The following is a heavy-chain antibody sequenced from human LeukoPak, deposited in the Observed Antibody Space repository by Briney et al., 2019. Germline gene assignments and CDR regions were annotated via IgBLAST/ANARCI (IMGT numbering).Heavy chain of an antibody. D-gene: IGHD6-19*01. V-gene: IGHV3-23*01. CDR3: AKDGESQGYSSGWYDY. CDR2: ISGSGGST. J-gene: IGHJ4*02. CDR1: GFSFSNYA. Sequence: GGSLRLSCAASGFSFSNYAMSWVRQAPGKGLEWVSAISGSGGSTYYADFVKGRFTISRDNSMNTLYPQMNSLRAEDTAVYYCAKDGESQGYSSGWYDYWGQGTLITVSS.